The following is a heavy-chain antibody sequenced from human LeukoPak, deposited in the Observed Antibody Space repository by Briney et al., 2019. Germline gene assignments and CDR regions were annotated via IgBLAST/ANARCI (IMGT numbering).Heavy chain of an antibody. Sequence: GSLRLYCAASGFNFSTYWMTWFRQAPGKGLEWVANIKQDGSAKYYVDSLRGRFSISRDNVKNSLFLQMNSLSAEDTAVYYCARCPYDSTGYYSVPSHLDYWGQGTLVTVSS. CDR2: IKQDGSAK. D-gene: IGHD3-22*01. J-gene: IGHJ4*02. CDR1: GFNFSTYW. V-gene: IGHV3-7*01. CDR3: ARCPYDSTGYYSVPSHLDY.